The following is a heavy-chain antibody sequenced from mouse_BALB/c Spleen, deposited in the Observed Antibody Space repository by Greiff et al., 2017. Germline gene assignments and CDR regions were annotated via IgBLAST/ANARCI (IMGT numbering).Heavy chain of an antibody. Sequence: EVQLVESGGGLVKPGGSLKLSCAASGFTFSSYAMSWVRQTPEKRLEWVASISSGGSTYYPDSVKGRFTISRDNARNILYLQMSSLRSEDTAMYYCARGFITTVVGFDDWGEGTTRTVSS. D-gene: IGHD1-1*01. J-gene: IGHJ2*01. CDR2: ISSGGST. V-gene: IGHV5-6-5*01. CDR3: ARGFITTVVGFDD. CDR1: GFTFSSYA.